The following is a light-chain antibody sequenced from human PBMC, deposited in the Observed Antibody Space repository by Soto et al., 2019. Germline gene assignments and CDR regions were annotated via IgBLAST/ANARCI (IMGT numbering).Light chain of an antibody. J-gene: IGKJ1*01. V-gene: IGKV3-15*01. CDR3: QHTLKWPQT. CDR1: QSVNRQ. Sequence: FMQSPFTFSFSRWGRVTLACMASQSVNRQVLWYQHRPGQAPRLLIYDTSARAAGIPARFSGSGSATEFTLTISSLQSEDFALYYCQHTLKWPQTFGQGTKVDIK. CDR2: DTS.